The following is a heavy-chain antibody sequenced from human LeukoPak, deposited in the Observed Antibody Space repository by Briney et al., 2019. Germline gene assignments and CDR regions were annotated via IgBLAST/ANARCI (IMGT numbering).Heavy chain of an antibody. J-gene: IGHJ6*03. D-gene: IGHD3-16*01. Sequence: ASVKVSCKASGYTFTSYGISWVRQAPGQGLEWMGWISAYNGNTNYAQKLQGRVTMTTDTSTSTAYMELRSLRSDDTAVYYCARVYDYVWGQKAHYYYYYMDVWGKGTTVTISS. CDR2: ISAYNGNT. CDR1: GYTFTSYG. V-gene: IGHV1-18*01. CDR3: ARVYDYVWGQKAHYYYYYMDV.